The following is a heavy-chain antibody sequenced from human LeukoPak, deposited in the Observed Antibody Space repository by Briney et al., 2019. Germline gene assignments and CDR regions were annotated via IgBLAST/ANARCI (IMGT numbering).Heavy chain of an antibody. CDR2: ISGSGGGT. D-gene: IGHD3-22*01. Sequence: PGGPLRLSCAASGFTFTGYAMNWVRQAPGKGLEWVSSISGSGGGTYYADSVKGRFTISRDNSKNTLYLQMNSLRAEDTALYYCAKSDTSGYWYWGQGTLVTVSS. J-gene: IGHJ4*02. V-gene: IGHV3-23*01. CDR3: AKSDTSGYWY. CDR1: GFTFTGYA.